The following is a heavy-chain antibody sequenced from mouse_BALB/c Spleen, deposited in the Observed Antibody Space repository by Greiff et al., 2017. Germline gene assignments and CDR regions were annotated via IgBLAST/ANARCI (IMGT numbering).Heavy chain of an antibody. CDR1: GFSLSRYS. V-gene: IGHV2-6-4*01. CDR2: IWGGGST. Sequence: VMLVESGPGLVAPSQSLSITCTVSGFSLSRYSVHWVRQPPGKGLEWLGMIWGGGSTDYNSALKSRLSISKDNSKSQVFLKMNSLQTDDTAMYYCARNLMITDAMDYWGQGTSVTVSS. D-gene: IGHD2-4*01. J-gene: IGHJ4*01. CDR3: ARNLMITDAMDY.